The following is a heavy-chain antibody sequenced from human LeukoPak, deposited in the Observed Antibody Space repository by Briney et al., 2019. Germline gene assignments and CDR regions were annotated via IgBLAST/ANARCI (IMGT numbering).Heavy chain of an antibody. CDR3: ARVPYCSGGSCNYYYYYGMDV. V-gene: IGHV4-34*01. Sequence: SETLSLTCAVPGGSLSGYYWSWIRQPPGKGLEWIGEINHSGSTNYNPSLKSRVTISVDTSKNQFSLKLSSVTAADTAVYYCARVPYCSGGSCNYYYYYGMDVWGQGTTVTVSS. J-gene: IGHJ6*02. D-gene: IGHD2-15*01. CDR2: INHSGST. CDR1: GGSLSGYY.